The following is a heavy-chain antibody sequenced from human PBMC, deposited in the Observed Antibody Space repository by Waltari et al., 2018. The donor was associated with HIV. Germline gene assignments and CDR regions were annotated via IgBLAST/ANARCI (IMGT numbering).Heavy chain of an antibody. D-gene: IGHD3-3*01. V-gene: IGHV3-30*18. CDR2: MSSDGNNE. Sequence: QVQLVESGGGVVHPGGSLRLSCAASGFSFSTYGMHWVRQAPGKGLEWRAFMSSDGNNEYYADSVKGRFTGARDNSRNTLHRLMDSLRVEDTAIYYCAKSLFGVVKYQNLFDYWAQGTLVTVSS. J-gene: IGHJ4*02. CDR3: AKSLFGVVKYQNLFDY. CDR1: GFSFSTYG.